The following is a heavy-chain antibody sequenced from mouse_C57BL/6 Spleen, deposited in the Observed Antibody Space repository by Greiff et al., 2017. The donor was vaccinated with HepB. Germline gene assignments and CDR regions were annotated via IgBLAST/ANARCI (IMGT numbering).Heavy chain of an antibody. Sequence: VQLQESGPGLVQPSQSLSITCTVSGFSLTSYGVHWVRQPPGKGLEWLGVIWSGGSTDYNAAFISRLSISKDNSKSQVFFKMNSLQADDTAIYYCAKVGATTVVEDWYFDVWGTGTTVTVSS. D-gene: IGHD1-1*01. V-gene: IGHV2-4*01. CDR3: AKVGATTVVEDWYFDV. CDR1: GFSLTSYG. J-gene: IGHJ1*03. CDR2: IWSGGST.